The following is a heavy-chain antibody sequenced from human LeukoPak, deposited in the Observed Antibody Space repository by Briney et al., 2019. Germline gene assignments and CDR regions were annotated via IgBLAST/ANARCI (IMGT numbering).Heavy chain of an antibody. CDR1: GFTFSSYS. V-gene: IGHV3-21*01. J-gene: IGHJ4*02. Sequence: PGGSLRLSCAASGFTFSSYSMNWVRQAPGKGLEWVSSISSSSSYIYYADSVKGRFTISRDDAKNSLYLQMNSLRAEDTAVYYCARGGAGVRQGRFDYWGQGTLVTVSS. D-gene: IGHD4-23*01. CDR2: ISSSSSYI. CDR3: ARGGAGVRQGRFDY.